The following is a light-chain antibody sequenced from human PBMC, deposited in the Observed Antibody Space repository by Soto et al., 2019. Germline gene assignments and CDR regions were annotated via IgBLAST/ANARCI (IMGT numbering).Light chain of an antibody. CDR2: AAS. Sequence: AIQMTQSPSSLSASVGDRVTITCRASQGIRNELGWYQQRPGKAPKHLIYAASTLESGVPSRFSASGSGTDFTLTISSLRPEDFATYYCLQDSKYPRTFGQGTKVEIK. J-gene: IGKJ1*01. CDR3: LQDSKYPRT. V-gene: IGKV1-6*01. CDR1: QGIRNE.